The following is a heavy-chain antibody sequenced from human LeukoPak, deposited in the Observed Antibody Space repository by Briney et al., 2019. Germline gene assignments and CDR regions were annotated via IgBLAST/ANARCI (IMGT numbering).Heavy chain of an antibody. J-gene: IGHJ4*02. V-gene: IGHV4-38-2*02. D-gene: IGHD1-14*01. Sequence: SETLSLTCTVSGFSISSGYYWGWIRQPPGKGLEWIGEINHSGSTNYNPSLKSRVTISVDTSKNQFSLKLSSVTAADTAVYYCARKVLTGDYFDYWGQGTLVTVSS. CDR2: INHSGST. CDR3: ARKVLTGDYFDY. CDR1: GFSISSGYY.